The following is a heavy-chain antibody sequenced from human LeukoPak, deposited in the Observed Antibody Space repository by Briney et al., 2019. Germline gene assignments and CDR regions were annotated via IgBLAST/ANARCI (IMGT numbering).Heavy chain of an antibody. Sequence: ASVKVSCKASGYTFTGYYMHWVRQAPGQGLEWMGWINPNSGGTNYAQKFQERVTITRDMSTSTAYMELSSLRSEDTAVYYCAADNVISSETFDIWGQGTMVTVSS. V-gene: IGHV1-2*02. D-gene: IGHD3-22*01. CDR1: GYTFTGYY. J-gene: IGHJ3*02. CDR2: INPNSGGT. CDR3: AADNVISSETFDI.